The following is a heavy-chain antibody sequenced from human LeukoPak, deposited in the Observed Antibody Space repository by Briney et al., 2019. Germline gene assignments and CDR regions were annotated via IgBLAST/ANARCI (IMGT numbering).Heavy chain of an antibody. Sequence: SETLSLTCTVSGGSISSYYWSWIRQPPGKGLEWIAYISDIGSINYNPSLKSRVTISLDTSKNQFSLKLSSVTAANTAVYYCAGHHPRNTVDFWGQGTLVTVSS. V-gene: IGHV4-59*08. J-gene: IGHJ4*02. CDR2: ISDIGSI. CDR1: GGSISSYY. D-gene: IGHD2/OR15-2a*01. CDR3: AGHHPRNTVDF.